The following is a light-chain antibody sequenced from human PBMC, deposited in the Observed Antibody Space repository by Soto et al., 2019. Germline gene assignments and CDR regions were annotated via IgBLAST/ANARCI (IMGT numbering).Light chain of an antibody. J-gene: IGLJ3*02. CDR3: QSYDDSRGAPV. CDR1: SSNIGAGYD. V-gene: IGLV1-40*01. CDR2: GNT. Sequence: QSALTQPPSVSGAPGQRVTISCIGRSSNIGAGYDVHWYQFIPGTAPKLLIYGNTIRPSGVPDRFSGSKSGTSASLAISGLQAGDEAAYYCQSYDDSRGAPVIGGGTKLTVL.